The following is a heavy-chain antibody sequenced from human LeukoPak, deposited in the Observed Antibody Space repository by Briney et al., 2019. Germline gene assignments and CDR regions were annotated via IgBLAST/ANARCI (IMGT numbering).Heavy chain of an antibody. CDR3: AKDLEGNYYENYDAFDI. J-gene: IGHJ3*02. V-gene: IGHV3-23*01. CDR1: GFTFSSFA. Sequence: GGSLRLSCAASGFTFSSFAMTWVRQAPGKGLEWVSGFDGNGPNTYYADSVKGRFTISRDNSKNTLYLQMNSLRAEDTAVYYCAKDLEGNYYENYDAFDIWGQGTMVTVSS. D-gene: IGHD1-26*01. CDR2: FDGNGPNT.